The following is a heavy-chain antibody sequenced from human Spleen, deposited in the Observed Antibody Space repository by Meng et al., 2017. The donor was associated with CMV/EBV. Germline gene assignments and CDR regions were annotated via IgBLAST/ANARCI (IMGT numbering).Heavy chain of an antibody. CDR2: INPKSGGT. J-gene: IGHJ4*02. D-gene: IGHD1-26*01. CDR3: ARVPTSGNYRKDY. Sequence: CKASGYTFTAYYIHWVRQAPGQGLEWMGWINPKSGGTNYAQKFQGRVTLTRDTSINTAYMDLNRLRSDDTAFYYCARVPTSGNYRKDYWGQGALVTVSS. V-gene: IGHV1-2*02. CDR1: GYTFTAYY.